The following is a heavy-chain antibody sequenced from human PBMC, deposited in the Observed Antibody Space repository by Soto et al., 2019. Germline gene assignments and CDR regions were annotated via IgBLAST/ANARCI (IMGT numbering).Heavy chain of an antibody. CDR1: GGTFSSYA. CDR2: ISAYNGNT. Sequence: ASVKVSCKASGGTFSSYAISWVRQAPGQGLEWMGWISAYNGNTNYAQKLQGRVTMTTDTSTSTAYMELRSLRSDDTAVYYCATGEDTAMGDYWGQGTLVTVSS. D-gene: IGHD5-18*01. V-gene: IGHV1-18*01. J-gene: IGHJ4*02. CDR3: ATGEDTAMGDY.